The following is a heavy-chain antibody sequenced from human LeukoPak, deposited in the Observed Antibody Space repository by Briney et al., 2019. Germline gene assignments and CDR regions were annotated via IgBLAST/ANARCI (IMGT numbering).Heavy chain of an antibody. V-gene: IGHV4-4*07. CDR1: GASITSYH. D-gene: IGHD2-2*01. CDR2: MFYSGNT. CDR3: ARDQEHCSGTSCYPYWYDS. Sequence: SETLSLTCTVSGASITSYHWSWIRQPAGKGLEWIGRMFYSGNTDYNPSLKSRLTMSIDTSRNQFSLKLSSVTAADTAVYFCARDQEHCSGTSCYPYWYDSWGQGTLVTVSS. J-gene: IGHJ5*01.